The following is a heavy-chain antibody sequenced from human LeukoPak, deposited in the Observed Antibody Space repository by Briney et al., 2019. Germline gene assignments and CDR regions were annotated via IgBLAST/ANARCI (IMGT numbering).Heavy chain of an antibody. Sequence: ASVKVSCKASGYTFTGYYMHWVLQAAGQGLEWMGWINPNSGGTNYAQKFQGRVTMTRDTSISTAYMELSRLRSDDTAVYYCARDPRIAAAGTILYYYYYMDVWGKGTTVTVSS. J-gene: IGHJ6*03. V-gene: IGHV1-2*02. CDR2: INPNSGGT. CDR3: ARDPRIAAAGTILYYYYYMDV. CDR1: GYTFTGYY. D-gene: IGHD6-13*01.